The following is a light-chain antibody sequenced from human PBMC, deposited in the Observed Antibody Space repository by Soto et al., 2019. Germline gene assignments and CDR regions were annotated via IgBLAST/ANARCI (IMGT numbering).Light chain of an antibody. V-gene: IGKV3-11*01. CDR3: LQRSDWRT. CDR1: QSVTTR. Sequence: IVLTQSPGTLSLSPGERVTLSCRASQSVTTRLAWYQHKPGQAPTLLMSGASNRASGVPVRFSGSGSGTDFTLTISRLEPEDFAVYYCLQRSDWRTFGRGTKVDIK. J-gene: IGKJ1*01. CDR2: GAS.